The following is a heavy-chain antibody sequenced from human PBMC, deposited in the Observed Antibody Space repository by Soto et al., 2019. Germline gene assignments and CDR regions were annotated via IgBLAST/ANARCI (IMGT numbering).Heavy chain of an antibody. Sequence: SETLSLTCTLAGHSVISGSYYWSWIRQPPGKGLEWIGYIYYSGSTNYNPSLKSRVTISVDTSKNQFSLKLSSVTAADTAVYYCARGEGRMDVWGQGTTVT. J-gene: IGHJ6*01. CDR1: GHSVISGSYY. V-gene: IGHV4-61*01. CDR2: IYYSGST. CDR3: ARGEGRMDV.